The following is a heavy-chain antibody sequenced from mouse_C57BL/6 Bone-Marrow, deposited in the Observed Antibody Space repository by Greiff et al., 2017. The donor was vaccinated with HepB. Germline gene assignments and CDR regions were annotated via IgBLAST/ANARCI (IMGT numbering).Heavy chain of an antibody. Sequence: EVKVVESGGGLVKPGGSLKLSCAASGFTFSDYVMHWVRPAPEKGLEWVAYISSGSSTIYYADTVKGRLTISRDNAKNTLFLQMTSLRSEDTSMYYCARGVVAPYFDVWGTVTTVTVSS. CDR3: ARGVVAPYFDV. V-gene: IGHV5-17*01. CDR1: GFTFSDYV. CDR2: ISSGSSTI. D-gene: IGHD1-1*01. J-gene: IGHJ1*03.